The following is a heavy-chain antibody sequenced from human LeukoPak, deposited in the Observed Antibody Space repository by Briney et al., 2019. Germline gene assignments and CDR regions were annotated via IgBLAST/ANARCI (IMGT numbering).Heavy chain of an antibody. CDR1: GGPFRGYY. Sequence: SETLSLTCAVYGGPFRGYYWRWIRQPPGKGLEWIGEINHSGSTNYNPSLRSRVTISVDTSKNQFSLKFTSMTAADTAVYYCARSSKTQWLSPGDGFDIWGRGTLVTVSS. CDR3: ARSSKTQWLSPGDGFDI. D-gene: IGHD6-19*01. V-gene: IGHV4-34*01. J-gene: IGHJ3*02. CDR2: INHSGST.